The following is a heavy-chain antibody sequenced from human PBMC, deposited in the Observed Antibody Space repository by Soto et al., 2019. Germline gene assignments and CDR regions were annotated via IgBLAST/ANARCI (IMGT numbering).Heavy chain of an antibody. V-gene: IGHV3-23*01. CDR2: ITSSAART. J-gene: IGHJ4*02. CDR3: ARVAYYDFWSGYPFDY. Sequence: PGGSLRLSCEASGFTFSKYAMSWVRQAPGKGLEWVSGITSSAARTYYADSVKGRFTISRDNSKNTLYLEMTSLRAADTAVYYCARVAYYDFWSGYPFDYWGQGTLVTVSS. CDR1: GFTFSKYA. D-gene: IGHD3-3*01.